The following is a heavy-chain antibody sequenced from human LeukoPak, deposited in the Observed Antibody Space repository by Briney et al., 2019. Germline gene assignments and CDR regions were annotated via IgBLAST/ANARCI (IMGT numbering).Heavy chain of an antibody. V-gene: IGHV3-9*01. CDR3: AKDKRGGLTGSFDY. Sequence: GGSLRLSCASSGFTFDDYAMHWVRQAPGKGLGWVSGISWNSGSIGYADSVKGRFTISRDNAKNSLYLQMNSLRAEDTALYYCAKDKRGGLTGSFDYWGQGTLVTVSS. CDR2: ISWNSGSI. CDR1: GFTFDDYA. J-gene: IGHJ4*02. D-gene: IGHD1-20*01.